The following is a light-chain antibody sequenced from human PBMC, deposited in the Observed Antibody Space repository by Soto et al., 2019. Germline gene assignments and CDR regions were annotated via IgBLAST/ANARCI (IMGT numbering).Light chain of an antibody. J-gene: IGLJ3*02. CDR3: SSYVGSDNLV. CDR2: YVS. V-gene: IGLV2-8*01. CDR1: SSDVGAYNY. Sequence: QSVLTQPPSASGSPGQSVTISCTGTSSDVGAYNYVSWYQQHPGKAPKLLIFYVSKRPSGVPDRFSGSKSGNTASLTVSGRQAEDEADYYCSSYVGSDNLVFGGGTKLTAL.